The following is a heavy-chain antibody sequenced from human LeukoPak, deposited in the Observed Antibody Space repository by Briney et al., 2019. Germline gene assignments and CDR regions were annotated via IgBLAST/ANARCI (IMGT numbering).Heavy chain of an antibody. D-gene: IGHD2-15*01. Sequence: ASVKVSCKASGYTFTTYYMRWVRQAPGQGLEWMGIISPSGGSTSYAQKFQGRVTMTRDTSASTLYMELSSLRSEDTAVYYCAREGYCSGGRCYSGRNFDLWGRGTLVTVSS. CDR2: ISPSGGST. J-gene: IGHJ2*01. V-gene: IGHV1-46*01. CDR3: AREGYCSGGRCYSGRNFDL. CDR1: GYTFTTYY.